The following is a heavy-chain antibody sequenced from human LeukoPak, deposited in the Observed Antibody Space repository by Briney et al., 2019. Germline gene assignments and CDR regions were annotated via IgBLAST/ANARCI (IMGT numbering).Heavy chain of an antibody. CDR2: FGPEDGET. CDR3: ATDLGGIAAAGARY. V-gene: IGHV1-24*01. CDR1: GYTLTELS. D-gene: IGHD6-13*01. J-gene: IGHJ4*02. Sequence: ASVKVSCKVSGYTLTELSMHWVRQAPGKGLEWMGGFGPEDGETIYAQKFQGRVTMTEDTSTDTAYMELSSLRSEDTAVYYCATDLGGIAAAGARYWGQGTLVTVSS.